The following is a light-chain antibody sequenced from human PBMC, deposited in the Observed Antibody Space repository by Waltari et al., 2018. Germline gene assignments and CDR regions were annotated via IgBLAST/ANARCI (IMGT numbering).Light chain of an antibody. J-gene: IGLJ3*02. CDR3: QSADSSGTSWV. CDR1: ALAKQY. Sequence: SYEVTQPPSVSVSPGQTASISCSGDALAKQYAYWYQQKPGQAPVLVMYKDTGRPSGIPERFSGSSSETSVTLTISAVQTEDEADYYCQSADSSGTSWVFGGGTKLTVL. CDR2: KDT. V-gene: IGLV3-25*03.